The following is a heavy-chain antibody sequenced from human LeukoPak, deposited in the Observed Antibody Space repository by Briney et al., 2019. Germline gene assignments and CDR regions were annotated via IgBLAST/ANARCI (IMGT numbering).Heavy chain of an antibody. V-gene: IGHV1-2*02. D-gene: IGHD4-11*01. CDR1: GYTFTGYY. CDR2: INPNSGGA. Sequence: GASVKVSCKASGYTFTGYYMHWVRQAPGQGLEWMGWINPNSGGANYAQKFQGRVTMTRDTSISTAYMELSRLRSDDTAVYYCARDSPYRNYTYYYYYMDVWGKGTTVTVSS. CDR3: ARDSPYRNYTYYYYYMDV. J-gene: IGHJ6*03.